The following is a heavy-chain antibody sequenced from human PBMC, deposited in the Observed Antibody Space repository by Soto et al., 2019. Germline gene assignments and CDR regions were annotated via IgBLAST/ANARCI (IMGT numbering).Heavy chain of an antibody. D-gene: IGHD2-15*01. Sequence: QVQLVQSGAEVKKPGSSVKVSCKASGGTFSSYAISWVRQAPGQGLEWMGGIIPIFGTASYAQKFQGRVTITADESTSTAYMELSSLRSEDTAVYYCARPCYCSGGLNNWFDPWGQGTLVTVSS. CDR1: GGTFSSYA. J-gene: IGHJ5*02. CDR2: IIPIFGTA. CDR3: ARPCYCSGGLNNWFDP. V-gene: IGHV1-69*01.